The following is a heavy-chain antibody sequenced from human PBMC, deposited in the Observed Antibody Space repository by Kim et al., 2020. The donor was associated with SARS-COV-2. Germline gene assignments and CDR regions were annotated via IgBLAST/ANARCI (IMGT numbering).Heavy chain of an antibody. V-gene: IGHV3-7*01. D-gene: IGHD2-21*01. CDR2: IKQDGSEK. CDR1: GFTFSDYW. J-gene: IGHJ3*02. CDR3: ARVFRAYWSDASDI. Sequence: GGSLRLSCAASGFTFSDYWMTWVRQAPGKGLEWVANIKQDGSEKYYVDSVKGRFTISRDNAKNSLYLQMNSLRAEDTAVYYCARVFRAYWSDASDIWGQG.